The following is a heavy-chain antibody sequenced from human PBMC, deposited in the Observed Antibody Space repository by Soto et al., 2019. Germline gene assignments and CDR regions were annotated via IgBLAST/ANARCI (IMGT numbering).Heavy chain of an antibody. Sequence: ASETLSLTCTVSGGSISSYYWSWIRQPPGKGLEWIGYIYYSGSTNYNPSLKSRVTISVDTSKNQFSLKLSSVTAADTAVYYCARGLELRGYYYYYYMDVWGKGTTVTVSS. V-gene: IGHV4-59*01. CDR3: ARGLELRGYYYYYYMDV. CDR1: GGSISSYY. J-gene: IGHJ6*03. CDR2: IYYSGST. D-gene: IGHD1-7*01.